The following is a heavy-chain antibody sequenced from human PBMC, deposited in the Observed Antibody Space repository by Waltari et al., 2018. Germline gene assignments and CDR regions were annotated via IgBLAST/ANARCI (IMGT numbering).Heavy chain of an antibody. CDR1: GFTFDDYA. V-gene: IGHV3-9*01. CDR2: ISWNSGSI. J-gene: IGHJ4*02. D-gene: IGHD1-7*01. Sequence: EVQLVESGGGLVQPGRSLRLSCAASGFTFDDYAMHWVRQAPGKGLEWVSGISWNSGSIGYADSVKGRFTISRDNAKNSLYLQMNSLRAEDTALYYCAKDISRLELQLDFDYWGQGTLVTVSS. CDR3: AKDISRLELQLDFDY.